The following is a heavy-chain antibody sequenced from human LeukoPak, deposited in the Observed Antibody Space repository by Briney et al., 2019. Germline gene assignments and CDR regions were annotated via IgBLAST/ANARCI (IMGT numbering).Heavy chain of an antibody. CDR2: IYPGDSDT. CDR1: GYSFTSYW. CDR3: ARHMSSSGWYGRDY. J-gene: IGHJ4*02. D-gene: IGHD6-19*01. Sequence: GESLKISCKGSGYSFTSYWIAWVRQMPGKGLEWMGSIYPGDSDTRYSPSFQGQVTISAEKSISTAYLQWSSLRASGTAMYYCARHMSSSGWYGRDYWGEGTLVTVSS. V-gene: IGHV5-51*01.